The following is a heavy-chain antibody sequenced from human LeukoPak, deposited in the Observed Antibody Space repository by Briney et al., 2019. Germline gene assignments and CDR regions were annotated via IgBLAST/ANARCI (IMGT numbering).Heavy chain of an antibody. D-gene: IGHD3-3*01. CDR1: GGTFSSYA. Sequence: SVKVSCKASGGTFSSYAISWVRQAPGQGLEWMGGIIPIFGTANYAQEFQGRVTITADESTSTAYMELSSLRSEDTAVYYCARGRYDFWSGYEGPYYGMDVWGQGTTVTVSS. J-gene: IGHJ6*02. CDR2: IIPIFGTA. V-gene: IGHV1-69*13. CDR3: ARGRYDFWSGYEGPYYGMDV.